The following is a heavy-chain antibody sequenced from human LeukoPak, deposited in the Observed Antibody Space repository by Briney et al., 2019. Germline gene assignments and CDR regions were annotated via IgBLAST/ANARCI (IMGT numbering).Heavy chain of an antibody. D-gene: IGHD6-19*01. CDR2: INSDGSST. CDR1: GFTFSSYW. J-gene: IGHJ4*02. Sequence: GGSLRLSCAASGFTFSSYWMHWVRQAPGKGLVWVSRINSDGSSTSYADSVKGRFTISRDNAKSTLYLQMNSLRAEDTAVYYCARDSSGWYGLDYWGQGTLVTVSS. CDR3: ARDSSGWYGLDY. V-gene: IGHV3-74*01.